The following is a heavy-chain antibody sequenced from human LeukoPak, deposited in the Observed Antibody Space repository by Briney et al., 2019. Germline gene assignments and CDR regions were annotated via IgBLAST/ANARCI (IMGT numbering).Heavy chain of an antibody. J-gene: IGHJ4*02. Sequence: NSSETLSLTCTVSGGSISSYYWSWIRQPPGKGLEWIGYIYYSGSTNYNPSLKSRVTISVDTSENQFSLKLSSVTAADTAVYYCARQGWSIPAYDYWGQGTLVTVSS. CDR2: IYYSGST. CDR3: ARQGWSIPAYDY. CDR1: GGSISSYY. V-gene: IGHV4-59*08. D-gene: IGHD3-3*02.